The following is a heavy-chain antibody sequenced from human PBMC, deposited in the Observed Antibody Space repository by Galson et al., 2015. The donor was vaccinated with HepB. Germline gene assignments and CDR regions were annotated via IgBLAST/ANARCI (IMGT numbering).Heavy chain of an antibody. CDR1: GYTFTSYD. Sequence: SVKVSCKASGYTFTSYDINWVRQATGQGLEWMGWMNPNSGNTGYAQKFQGRVTMTRNTSISTAYMELSSLRSEDTAVYYCARGFSNSDYYDSSGYSSDYWGQGTLVTVSS. J-gene: IGHJ4*02. V-gene: IGHV1-8*01. CDR3: ARGFSNSDYYDSSGYSSDY. CDR2: MNPNSGNT. D-gene: IGHD3-22*01.